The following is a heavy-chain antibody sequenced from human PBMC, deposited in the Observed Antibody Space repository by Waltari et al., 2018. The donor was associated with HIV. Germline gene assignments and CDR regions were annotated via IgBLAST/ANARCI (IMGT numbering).Heavy chain of an antibody. CDR2: VYYSGST. D-gene: IGHD2-2*01. Sequence: QLQLQESGPGLVKPSETLSLTCTVSGGPLSSRSYYWGWIRQPPGKGLEWIGSVYYSGSTHYNPSLKSRVTISVDTSKNQFSLKLSSVTAADTAVYYCASLGGVVPAAAKRYYYYGMDVWGQGTTVTVSS. CDR3: ASLGGVVPAAAKRYYYYGMDV. CDR1: GGPLSSRSYY. J-gene: IGHJ6*02. V-gene: IGHV4-39*01.